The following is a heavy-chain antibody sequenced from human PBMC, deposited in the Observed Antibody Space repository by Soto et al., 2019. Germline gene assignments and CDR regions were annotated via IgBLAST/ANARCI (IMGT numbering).Heavy chain of an antibody. CDR1: GFTFSSYG. V-gene: IGHV3-30*18. J-gene: IGHJ4*02. CDR3: AKDSLAGPFDY. D-gene: IGHD2-15*01. Sequence: GGSLRLSXAASGFTFSSYGMHWVRQAPGKGLEWVAVISYDGSNKYYADSVKGRFTISRDNSKNTLYLQMNSLRAEDTAVYYCAKDSLAGPFDYWGQGTLVTV. CDR2: ISYDGSNK.